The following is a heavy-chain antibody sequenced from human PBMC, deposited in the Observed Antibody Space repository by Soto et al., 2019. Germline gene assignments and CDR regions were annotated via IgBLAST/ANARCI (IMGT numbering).Heavy chain of an antibody. Sequence: SETLSLTCTVSGGSISSYYWSWIRQPPGKGLEWIGYIYYSGSTNYNPSLKSRVTISVDTSKNQFSLKLSSVTAADTAVYYCARGSPGDFDYWSQGTLVTVSS. J-gene: IGHJ4*02. CDR1: GGSISSYY. V-gene: IGHV4-59*01. CDR2: IYYSGST. CDR3: ARGSPGDFDY. D-gene: IGHD1-26*01.